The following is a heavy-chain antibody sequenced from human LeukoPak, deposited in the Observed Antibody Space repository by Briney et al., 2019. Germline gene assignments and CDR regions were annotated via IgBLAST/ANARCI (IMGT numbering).Heavy chain of an antibody. CDR3: ARPYGSGSRSHWYFDL. CDR2: IYPGDSDT. CDR1: GYRFTNYW. Sequence: GESLKISCKASGYRFTNYWIGWVRQMPGKGLGWMGIIYPGDSDTRYSPSFQGQVTISTDKSISTAYLQWTSLKASDTAMYYCARPYGSGSRSHWYFDLWGRGTLVTVSS. D-gene: IGHD3-10*01. J-gene: IGHJ2*01. V-gene: IGHV5-51*01.